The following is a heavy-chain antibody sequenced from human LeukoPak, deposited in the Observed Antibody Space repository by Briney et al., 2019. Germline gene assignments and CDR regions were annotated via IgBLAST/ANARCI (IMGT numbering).Heavy chain of an antibody. D-gene: IGHD3-10*01. CDR1: GDFVSTYY. CDR3: ARWGASGTYHFDY. J-gene: IGHJ4*02. Sequence: SETLSLTCTVSGDFVSTYYWSWIRQPAGKGLEWIGRIYSSVSTNYNPSLKSRVTMSVDTSKNQFSLKLSSVTAAATAVYYCARWGASGTYHFDYWGQGTLVTVSS. V-gene: IGHV4-4*07. CDR2: IYSSVST.